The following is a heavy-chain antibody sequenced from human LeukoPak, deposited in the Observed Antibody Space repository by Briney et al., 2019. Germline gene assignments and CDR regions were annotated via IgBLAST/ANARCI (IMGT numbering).Heavy chain of an antibody. V-gene: IGHV1-46*01. CDR1: GYTFTSYA. D-gene: IGHD3-22*01. CDR2: INPSGGST. Sequence: GASVKVSCKASGYTFTSYAMNWVRQAPGQGLEWMGIINPSGGSTSYAQKFQGRVTMTRDTSTSTVYMELSSLRSEDTAVYYCARTTSIRDSSGYYNFDYWGQGTLVTVSS. CDR3: ARTTSIRDSSGYYNFDY. J-gene: IGHJ4*02.